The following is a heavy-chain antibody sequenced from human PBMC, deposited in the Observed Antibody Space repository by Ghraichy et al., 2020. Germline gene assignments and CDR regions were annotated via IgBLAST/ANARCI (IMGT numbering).Heavy chain of an antibody. J-gene: IGHJ3*02. Sequence: SETLSLTCTVSGGSISSGSYYWSWIRQPAGKGLEWIGRIYTSGSTNYNPSLKSRVTISVDTSKNQFSLKLSSVTAADTAVYYCARESATRSGYYDFWSGYYPPAGAFDIWGQGTMVTVSS. D-gene: IGHD3-3*01. V-gene: IGHV4-61*02. CDR1: GGSISSGSYY. CDR3: ARESATRSGYYDFWSGYYPPAGAFDI. CDR2: IYTSGST.